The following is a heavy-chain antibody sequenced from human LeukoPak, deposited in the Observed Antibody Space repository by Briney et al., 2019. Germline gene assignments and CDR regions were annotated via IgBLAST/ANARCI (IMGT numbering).Heavy chain of an antibody. D-gene: IGHD3-10*01. CDR2: INHSGST. CDR1: GGSFSGYY. CDR3: AGSMVRGVIRY. V-gene: IGHV4-34*01. Sequence: SETLSLTCAVYGGSFSGYYWSWIRQPPGQGLEWIGEINHSGSTNYNPSIKSRVTISVDTSKNQFSLKLSSVTAAGTAVYYCAGSMVRGVIRYWGQGTLVTVSS. J-gene: IGHJ4*02.